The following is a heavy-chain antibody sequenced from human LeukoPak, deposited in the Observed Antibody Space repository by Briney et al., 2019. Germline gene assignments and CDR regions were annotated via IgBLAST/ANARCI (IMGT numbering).Heavy chain of an antibody. Sequence: SETLSLTCTVSGDSISSSSYYWGWIREPPGKGLEWIGSIYYSGSTYNNPSLKSRVTISVDTSKKQFSLKLSSVTAADTAVYYCTRGVPALYYFYYYMDVWGKGTTVTFSS. J-gene: IGHJ6*03. CDR2: IYYSGST. CDR1: GDSISSSSYY. D-gene: IGHD2-2*01. CDR3: TRGVPALYYFYYYMDV. V-gene: IGHV4-39*01.